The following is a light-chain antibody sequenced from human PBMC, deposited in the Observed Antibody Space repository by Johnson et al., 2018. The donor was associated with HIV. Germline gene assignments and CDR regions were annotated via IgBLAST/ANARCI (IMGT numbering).Light chain of an antibody. J-gene: IGLJ1*01. CDR2: ENN. CDR1: SSNIGDNY. V-gene: IGLV1-51*01. Sequence: QSVLTQPPSVSAAPGHNVSISCSGSSSNIGDNYISWYQQLPGAAPKLLIYENNKRPSGIPDRFSGSKSGPSAPLGITGLQTGDEADYYCGTWDSSLSALYVFGTSTKVTVL. CDR3: GTWDSSLSALYV.